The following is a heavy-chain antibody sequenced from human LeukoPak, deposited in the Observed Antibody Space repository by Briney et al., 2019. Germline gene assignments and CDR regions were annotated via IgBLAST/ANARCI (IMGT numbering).Heavy chain of an antibody. CDR3: ARVPRGGYSVTVDY. CDR1: GGSISSGGYY. D-gene: IGHD3-22*01. V-gene: IGHV4-61*02. J-gene: IGHJ4*02. Sequence: SQTLSLTCTVPGGSISSGGYYWSWIRQPSGKGLERIGRIYTSGSTNYNPSLKTRVTISVDTSKNQFSLKLSSVTAADTAVYYCARVPRGGYSVTVDYWGQGTLVTVSS. CDR2: IYTSGST.